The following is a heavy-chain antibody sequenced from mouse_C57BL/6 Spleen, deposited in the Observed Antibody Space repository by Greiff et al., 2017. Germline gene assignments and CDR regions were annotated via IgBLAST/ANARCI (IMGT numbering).Heavy chain of an antibody. J-gene: IGHJ4*01. V-gene: IGHV1-80*01. CDR3: APYGNYEDYYAMDY. CDR2: IYPGDGDT. D-gene: IGHD2-10*02. CDR1: GYAFSSYW. Sequence: QVQLKESGAELVKPGASVKISCKASGYAFSSYWMNWVKQRPGKGLEWIGQIYPGDGDTNYNGKFKGKATLTADKSSSTAYMQLSSLTSEDSAVYFCAPYGNYEDYYAMDYWGQGTSVTVSS.